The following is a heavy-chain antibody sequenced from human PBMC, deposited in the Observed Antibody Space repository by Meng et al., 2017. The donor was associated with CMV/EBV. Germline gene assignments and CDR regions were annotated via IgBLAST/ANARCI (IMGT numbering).Heavy chain of an antibody. CDR2: INPNSGGT. Sequence: CKASGYSFSGYYMRWVRQAPGQGLEWMGWINPNSGGTNFAQKFQGRVTMTRDTSIRTAYMELSRLRSDDTAVYYCARVLRQTSDFDDWGQGTLVTVSS. V-gene: IGHV1-2*02. CDR3: ARVLRQTSDFDD. J-gene: IGHJ4*02. D-gene: IGHD1-7*01. CDR1: GYSFSGYY.